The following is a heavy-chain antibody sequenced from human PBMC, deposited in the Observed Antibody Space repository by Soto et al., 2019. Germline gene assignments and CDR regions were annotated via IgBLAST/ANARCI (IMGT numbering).Heavy chain of an antibody. CDR3: AKGRRDDVLTGFYLTYFDS. CDR2: ISGSGDRT. Sequence: EVQLLESGGGLVQPGGSLRLSCAASGFTFSNYAMSWVRQAPGKGLKWVSSISGSGDRTFSADSLKGRFAISRDNSRNMLFLQISSLRAADTAVYYCAKGRRDDVLTGFYLTYFDSWGQGTQVTVPS. V-gene: IGHV3-23*01. CDR1: GFTFSNYA. J-gene: IGHJ4*02. D-gene: IGHD3-9*01.